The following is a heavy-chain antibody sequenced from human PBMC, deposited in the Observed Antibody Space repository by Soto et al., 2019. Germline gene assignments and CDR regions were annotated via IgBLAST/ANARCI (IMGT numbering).Heavy chain of an antibody. Sequence: PGGSLRLSCTASGFTFSNYAMSWVRQAPGKGLEWVSGITSSGGGTYYADSVKGRFTISRDNSKNTVYLQMNSLRVEDTALYYCAKRYCTGGSCAGFDTWGQGTLVTVSS. J-gene: IGHJ4*02. CDR2: ITSSGGGT. V-gene: IGHV3-23*01. D-gene: IGHD2-15*01. CDR3: AKRYCTGGSCAGFDT. CDR1: GFTFSNYA.